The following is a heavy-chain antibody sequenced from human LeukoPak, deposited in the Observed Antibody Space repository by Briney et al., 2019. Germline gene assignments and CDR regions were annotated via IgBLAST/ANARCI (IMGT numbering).Heavy chain of an antibody. V-gene: IGHV3-74*01. CDR2: INTDGTTT. Sequence: GGSLRLSCAASGFTFSSYWMDWVRRVPGKGLVWVSRINTDGTTTNYADSVQGRFTVSRDNAKSTLYLQMNSLRAEDTAVYFCTRDYCTGGSCSSGPGYWGQGTLVTVSS. J-gene: IGHJ4*02. CDR1: GFTFSSYW. CDR3: TRDYCTGGSCSSGPGY. D-gene: IGHD2-15*01.